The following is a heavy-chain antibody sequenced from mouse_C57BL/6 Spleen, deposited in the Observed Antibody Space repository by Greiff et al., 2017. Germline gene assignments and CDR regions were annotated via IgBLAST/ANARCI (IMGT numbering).Heavy chain of an antibody. CDR1: GYTFTDYN. J-gene: IGHJ2*01. Sequence: VQLQQSGPELVKPGASVQMSCKASGYTFTDYNMHWVKQSHGKSLEWIGYINPNNGGTSYNQKFKGKATLTVNKSSSTAYMELRSLTSEDSAVYYCARSGDGDYFDYWGQGATLTVSS. CDR3: ARSGDGDYFDY. V-gene: IGHV1-22*01. CDR2: INPNNGGT. D-gene: IGHD1-1*01.